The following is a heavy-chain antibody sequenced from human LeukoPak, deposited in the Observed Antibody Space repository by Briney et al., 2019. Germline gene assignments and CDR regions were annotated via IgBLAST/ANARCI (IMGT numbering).Heavy chain of an antibody. Sequence: GGSLRLSCAASGFSVSNNYMSWVRQAPGKGLEWVSVIYSGGSTFYADSVKGRFTISRDNSNNTLYLQMNSLRAEDTAVYYCARGVYYNGWYFDYWGQGTLVTVSS. CDR3: ARGVYYNGWYFDY. J-gene: IGHJ4*02. CDR2: IYSGGST. V-gene: IGHV3-66*01. D-gene: IGHD3-10*01. CDR1: GFSVSNNY.